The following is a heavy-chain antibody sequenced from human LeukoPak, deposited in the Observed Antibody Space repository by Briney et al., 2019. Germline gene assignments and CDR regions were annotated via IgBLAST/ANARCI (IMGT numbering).Heavy chain of an antibody. J-gene: IGHJ6*01. Sequence: GGSLRLSCTASGFTFSSYTMNSVRQAPGKGLEWVSYISSSSSYIYYADSVKGRFTISRDNAENSLYLQMNSLRAEDTAVYYCARGSAGYCSGGGCYYGMDVWGQGTTVTVSS. V-gene: IGHV3-21*01. CDR3: ARGSAGYCSGGGCYYGMDV. CDR2: ISSSSSYI. CDR1: GFTFSSYT. D-gene: IGHD2-15*01.